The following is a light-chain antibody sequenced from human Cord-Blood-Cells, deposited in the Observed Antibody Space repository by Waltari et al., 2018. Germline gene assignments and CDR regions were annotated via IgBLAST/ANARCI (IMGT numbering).Light chain of an antibody. CDR1: QSVSSY. V-gene: IGKV3-15*01. CDR3: QQCNNWPMYT. J-gene: IGKJ2*01. Sequence: EIVTTQSPATLSVSPGESATLSCRASQSVSSYLAWYQQKPGQAPRLLIYGASTRATGIPARFSGSGSGTEFTLTISSLESEDFAVYYCQQCNNWPMYTFGQGTKLEIK. CDR2: GAS.